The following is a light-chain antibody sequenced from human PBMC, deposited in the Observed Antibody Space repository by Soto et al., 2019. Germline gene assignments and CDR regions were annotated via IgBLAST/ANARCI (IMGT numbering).Light chain of an antibody. CDR3: QQSYSTPRT. CDR2: AAF. CDR1: QNIPGD. Sequence: DIQMTQSPSSLSASVGDRVTITCRASQNIPGDLSWYQLKPGKAPNLLIYAAFKLQGGVPSRFSGSGSGTDFTLTISTLHPEDLATDYCQQSYSTPRTFGQGTKVEIK. V-gene: IGKV1-39*01. J-gene: IGKJ1*01.